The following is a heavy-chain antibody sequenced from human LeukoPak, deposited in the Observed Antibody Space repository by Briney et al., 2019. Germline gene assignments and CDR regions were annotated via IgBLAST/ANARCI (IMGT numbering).Heavy chain of an antibody. V-gene: IGHV3-30-3*01. D-gene: IGHD4-23*01. CDR1: GFTFRIYT. Sequence: GGSLRLSCAASGFTFRIYTMHGVRQAPGKGLEWVASISYDGYYKYYAESVKGPFIISRDNSKNTLYLQINSLRADDTAVYYCASAGAVTDSFVHWGEGTLVIVSS. CDR2: ISYDGYYK. CDR3: ASAGAVTDSFVH. J-gene: IGHJ5*02.